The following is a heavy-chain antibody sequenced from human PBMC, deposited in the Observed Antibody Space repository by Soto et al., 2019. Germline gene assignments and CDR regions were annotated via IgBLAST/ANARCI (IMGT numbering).Heavy chain of an antibody. Sequence: QVQLVESGGGVVQPGRSLRLSCTASGFIFCQYVMHWVRQAPGKGLEWVAIISYDATNQYYADSVRGRFTISRDNSNNTVYLQMNRLSAEDTAVYYCAREGVGPYDFWSGYYVHWGQGTLVTVSS. V-gene: IGHV3-30-3*01. J-gene: IGHJ4*02. CDR1: GFIFCQYV. CDR2: ISYDATNQ. D-gene: IGHD3-3*01. CDR3: AREGVGPYDFWSGYYVH.